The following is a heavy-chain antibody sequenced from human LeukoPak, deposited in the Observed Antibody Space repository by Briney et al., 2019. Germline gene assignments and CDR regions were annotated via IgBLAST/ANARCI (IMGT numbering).Heavy chain of an antibody. J-gene: IGHJ4*02. CDR1: GFTFSSYG. D-gene: IGHD5-18*01. Sequence: GGSLRLSRAASGFTFSSYGMHWVRQAPGKGLEWVAVISYDGSNKYYADSVKGRFTISRDNSKNTLYLQMNSLRAEDTAVYYCAREGGYSYDKRYYFGYWGQGTLVTVSS. CDR3: AREGGYSYDKRYYFGY. V-gene: IGHV3-30*03. CDR2: ISYDGSNK.